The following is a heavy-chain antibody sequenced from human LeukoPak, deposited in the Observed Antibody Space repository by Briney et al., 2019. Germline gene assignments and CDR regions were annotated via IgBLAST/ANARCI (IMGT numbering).Heavy chain of an antibody. CDR2: IYSGGST. D-gene: IGHD1-26*01. CDR3: ARSLPNRGSYYY. Sequence: GSLRLSCAASGFTFSSYGMHWVRQAPGKGLEWVSVIYSGGSTYYADSVKGRFTISRDNSKNTLYLQMNSLRAEDTAVYYCARSLPNRGSYYYWGQGTLVTVSS. V-gene: IGHV3-53*01. J-gene: IGHJ4*02. CDR1: GFTFSSYG.